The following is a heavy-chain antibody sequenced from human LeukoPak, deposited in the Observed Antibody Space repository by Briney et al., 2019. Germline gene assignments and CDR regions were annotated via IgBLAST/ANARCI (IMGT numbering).Heavy chain of an antibody. V-gene: IGHV1-2*02. Sequence: ASVKVSCKASGYTFTSYYMHWVRQAPGQGLEWMGWINVNNGGTNYAQNFQGRVTMTRDTSISTAYMELTRLTSDDTAVYYCARGNSNSNDYWGQGTLVTVSS. CDR3: ARGNSNSNDY. D-gene: IGHD6-13*01. CDR1: GYTFTSYY. J-gene: IGHJ4*02. CDR2: INVNNGGT.